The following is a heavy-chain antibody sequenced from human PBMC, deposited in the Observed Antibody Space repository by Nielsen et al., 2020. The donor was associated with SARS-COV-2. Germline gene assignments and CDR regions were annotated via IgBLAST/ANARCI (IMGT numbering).Heavy chain of an antibody. CDR2: LSSSSSYI. Sequence: GGSLRLSCAASGFTFSIYSMNWVRQAPGKGLEWVSSLSSSSSYIYYADSVKGRFTISRDNAKNSLYLQMNSLRAEDTALYYCAKLPDYGDYEDGMDVWGQGTTVTVSS. CDR3: AKLPDYGDYEDGMDV. J-gene: IGHJ6*02. CDR1: GFTFSIYS. V-gene: IGHV3-21*04. D-gene: IGHD4-17*01.